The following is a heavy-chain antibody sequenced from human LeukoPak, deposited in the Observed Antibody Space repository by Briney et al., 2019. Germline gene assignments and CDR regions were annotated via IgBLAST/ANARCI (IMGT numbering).Heavy chain of an antibody. CDR2: MSYDGSNK. V-gene: IGHV3-30*18. D-gene: IGHD6-6*01. CDR3: AKGVYSSSPQAHYFDY. CDR1: GFTFSSYG. J-gene: IGHJ4*02. Sequence: GGSLRLSCAASGFTFSSYGMHWVRQAPGKGLEWVAVMSYDGSNKYYADSVKGRFTISRDNSKNTLYLQMNSLRAEDTAVYYCAKGVYSSSPQAHYFDYWGQGTLVTVSS.